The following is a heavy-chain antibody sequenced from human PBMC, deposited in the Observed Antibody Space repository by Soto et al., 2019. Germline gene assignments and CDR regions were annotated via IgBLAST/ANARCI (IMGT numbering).Heavy chain of an antibody. Sequence: EVQLVESGGGLVQPGGSLRLSCAVSGFTFSNYWMSWVRQAPGKGLEWVANIKQDGSEKNYVDSVEGRFTISRDNAKNSLYLQMNSLRAEDTAVYYCARPRYLEYWGQGTLVTVSS. J-gene: IGHJ4*02. CDR1: GFTFSNYW. V-gene: IGHV3-7*04. D-gene: IGHD1-20*01. CDR3: ARPRYLEY. CDR2: IKQDGSEK.